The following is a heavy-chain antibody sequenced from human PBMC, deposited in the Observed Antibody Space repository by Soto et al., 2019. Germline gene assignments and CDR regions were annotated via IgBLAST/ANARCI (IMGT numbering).Heavy chain of an antibody. CDR3: AKKRGRVVTAMNWFDP. Sequence: PGGSLRLSCAASGFTFSSYAMSWVRQAPGKGLEWVSAISGSGGSTYYADSVKGRFTISRDNSKNTLYLQMNSLRAEDTAVYYCAKKRGRVVTAMNWFDPWGQGTLVTVSS. V-gene: IGHV3-23*01. CDR1: GFTFSSYA. D-gene: IGHD2-21*02. CDR2: ISGSGGST. J-gene: IGHJ5*02.